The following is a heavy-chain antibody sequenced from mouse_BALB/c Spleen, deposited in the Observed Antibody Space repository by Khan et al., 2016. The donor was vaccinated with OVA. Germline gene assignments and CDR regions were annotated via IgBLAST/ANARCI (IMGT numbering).Heavy chain of an antibody. CDR1: GFTFSNYA. D-gene: IGHD2-2*01. CDR2: ISTGGHYT. CDR3: ARSLVGYNAMRY. J-gene: IGHJ4*01. V-gene: IGHV5-9-3*01. Sequence: LVESGGGLVKPGGSLKLSCSASGFTFSNYAMSWVRQTPEKRLECVATISTGGHYTFYPDSVKGRFTISRDNAKNTLYLQMSSLRSEDTAMXYCARSLVGYNAMRYWGQGTSVTVSS.